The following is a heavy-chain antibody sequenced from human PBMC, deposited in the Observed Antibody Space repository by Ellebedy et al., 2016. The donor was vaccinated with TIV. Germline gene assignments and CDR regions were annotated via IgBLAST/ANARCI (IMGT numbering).Heavy chain of an antibody. V-gene: IGHV5-51*01. D-gene: IGHD3-22*01. J-gene: IGHJ4*02. CDR2: IYPGDSDP. CDR3: ARTHRGYYHFDS. CDR1: GYNFINYW. Sequence: GESLKISCMASGYNFINYWISWVRQMPGEGLEWMGIIYPGDSDPRYNPSFEGQVTISADKSTSTSFVQWSSLKASDTGTYYCARTHRGYYHFDSWGQGTLVTVSS.